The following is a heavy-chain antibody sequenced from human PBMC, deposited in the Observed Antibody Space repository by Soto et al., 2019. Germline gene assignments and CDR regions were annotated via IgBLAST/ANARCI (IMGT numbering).Heavy chain of an antibody. CDR3: ATLPPRIVVVKTEIPT. CDR1: GGSISSGGYY. D-gene: IGHD2-15*01. Sequence: SETLSLTCTVSGGSISSGGYYWSWIRQHPGKGLEWIGYIYYSGSTYYNPSLKSRVTISVDKSKNQFSLELRAVTAADTAVYYCATLPPRIVVVKTEIPTWGQGTLVTAPQ. CDR2: IYYSGST. V-gene: IGHV4-31*09. J-gene: IGHJ5*02.